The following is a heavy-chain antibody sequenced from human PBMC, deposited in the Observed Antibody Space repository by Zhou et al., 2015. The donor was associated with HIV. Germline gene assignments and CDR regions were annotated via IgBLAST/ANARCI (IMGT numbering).Heavy chain of an antibody. D-gene: IGHD3-3*01. CDR3: ARETTISSAKHDAFDI. V-gene: IGHV1-46*01. CDR2: INPSGGST. J-gene: IGHJ3*02. CDR1: GYTFTSYY. Sequence: QVQLVQSGAEVKKPGASVKVSCKASGYTFTSYYMHWVRQAPGQGLEWMGIINPSGGSTSYAQKFQGRVTMTRDTSTSTVYMELSSLRSEDTAVYYCARETTISSAKHDAFDIWGQGTMVTVSS.